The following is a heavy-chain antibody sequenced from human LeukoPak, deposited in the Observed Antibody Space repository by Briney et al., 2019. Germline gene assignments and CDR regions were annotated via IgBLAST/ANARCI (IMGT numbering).Heavy chain of an antibody. CDR2: ISSSRSTI. D-gene: IGHD2-21*02. V-gene: IGHV3-48*01. CDR1: GFTFSSYS. Sequence: PGGSLRLSCAASGFTFSSYSMNWVRQAPGKGGEGVSYISSSRSTIYYADSVKGRFTISRDNAKNSLYLQMNSLRAEDTAVYYCARRDWGYFDYWGQGTLVTVSS. J-gene: IGHJ4*02. CDR3: ARRDWGYFDY.